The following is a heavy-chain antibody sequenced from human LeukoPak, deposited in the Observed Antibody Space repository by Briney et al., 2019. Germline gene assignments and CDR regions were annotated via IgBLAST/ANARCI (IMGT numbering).Heavy chain of an antibody. CDR2: ISSSSSTI. J-gene: IGHJ6*03. Sequence: GGSLRLSCAASGFTFSSYSMNWVRQAPGKGLEWVSYISSSSSTIYYADSVKGRFTISRYNAKNSLYLQKNSLRAEDTAVYYCARVNGIVVTILYLYMDVWGKGTTVTVSS. CDR1: GFTFSSYS. D-gene: IGHD5-12*01. V-gene: IGHV3-48*04. CDR3: ARVNGIVVTILYLYMDV.